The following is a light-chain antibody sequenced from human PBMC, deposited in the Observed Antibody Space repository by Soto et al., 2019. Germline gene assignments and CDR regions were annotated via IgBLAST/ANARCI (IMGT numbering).Light chain of an antibody. CDR2: EVS. V-gene: IGLV2-14*01. CDR3: SSYTSRSTEV. CDR1: SSDVGGYHY. Sequence: QSALTQPASVSGAPGQSIPISCTGTSSDVGGYHYDSWYQQHPGKASKLMIYEVSNRHSGVSNRSSGSKSGNTASLTISVLTAEDEDDYYCSSYTSRSTEVFGTGTKLTVL. J-gene: IGLJ1*01.